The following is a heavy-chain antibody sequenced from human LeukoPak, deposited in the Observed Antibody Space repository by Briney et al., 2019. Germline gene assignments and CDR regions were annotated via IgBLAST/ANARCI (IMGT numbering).Heavy chain of an antibody. V-gene: IGHV4-38-2*01. CDR3: ARTTVTHTALGY. J-gene: IGHJ4*02. D-gene: IGHD4-17*01. Sequence: SETLSLTCAVSGYSISSGYYWGWIRQPPGKGLEWIGSIYHSGSTYYNPSLKSRVTISVDTSKNQFSLKLSSVTAADTAVYYCARTTVTHTALGYWGQETLVTVSS. CDR1: GYSISSGYY. CDR2: IYHSGST.